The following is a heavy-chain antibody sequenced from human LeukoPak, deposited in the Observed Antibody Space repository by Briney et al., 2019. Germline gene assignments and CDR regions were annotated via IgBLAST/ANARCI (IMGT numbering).Heavy chain of an antibody. J-gene: IGHJ4*02. CDR3: ARASLTGGPFDY. Sequence: SETLSLTCTVSGGSISSYYWSWIRLPPGKGLEWIGYIYYSGSTNYNPSLKSRVTISVDTSKNQFSLKLSSVTAADTAVYYCARASLTGGPFDYWGQGTLVTVSS. CDR1: GGSISSYY. V-gene: IGHV4-59*12. D-gene: IGHD7-27*01. CDR2: IYYSGST.